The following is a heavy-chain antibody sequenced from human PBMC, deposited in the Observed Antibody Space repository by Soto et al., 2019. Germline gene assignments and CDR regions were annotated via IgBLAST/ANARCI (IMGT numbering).Heavy chain of an antibody. V-gene: IGHV3-13*01. CDR3: ARGYCSSTSCSYFYHGMDV. CDR1: GFTFSNYD. CDR2: IGTAGDT. Sequence: GGPLRLPCAASGFTFSNYDVHWVRQGTGVGLEWVSAIGTAGDTYYGGSVKGRFTMSRDDAKNSCYLQMNSLRAEDTAVYYCARGYCSSTSCSYFYHGMDVWGQGTTVTVSS. D-gene: IGHD2-2*01. J-gene: IGHJ6*02.